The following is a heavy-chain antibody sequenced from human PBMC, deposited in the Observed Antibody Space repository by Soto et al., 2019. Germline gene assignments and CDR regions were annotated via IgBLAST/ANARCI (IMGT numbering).Heavy chain of an antibody. CDR3: ARWGCSGSNCDLNQRSFDL. V-gene: IGHV3-33*01. D-gene: IGHD2-15*01. Sequence: QVQLVESGGGVVQPGRSLRLSCAASGFIFNEYGMHWVRQAPGKGLEWVAVIWYDGSNKYYADSVRGRFTFSRDNSRNTMSLHMDSLRVEDTAMYYCARWGCSGSNCDLNQRSFDLWGQGTLDTVAS. CDR1: GFIFNEYG. J-gene: IGHJ4*02. CDR2: IWYDGSNK.